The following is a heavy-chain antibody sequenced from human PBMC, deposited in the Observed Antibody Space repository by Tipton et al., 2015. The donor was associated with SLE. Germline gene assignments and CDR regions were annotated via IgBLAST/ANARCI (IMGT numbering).Heavy chain of an antibody. J-gene: IGHJ4*02. CDR3: ARGESGYDWNY. CDR2: VSGSGSETDK. Sequence: SLRLSCAASGFTFTDYAMTWVRQAPGKGLEWVSSVSGSGSETDKYYADSVKGRFTISRDNSKNTLYLQMNSLRAEDTAVYYCARGESGYDWNYWGQGTLVTVSS. CDR1: GFTFTDYA. D-gene: IGHD5-12*01. V-gene: IGHV3-23*01.